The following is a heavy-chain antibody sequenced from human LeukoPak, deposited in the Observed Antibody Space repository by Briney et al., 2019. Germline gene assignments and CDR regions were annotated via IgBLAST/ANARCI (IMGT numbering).Heavy chain of an antibody. CDR2: ISTHNDHT. J-gene: IGHJ5*02. D-gene: IGHD2-2*03. CDR3: ARDLGYCNNNRCYRNWFDP. CDR1: GYSFTDNG. Sequence: ASVKVSCKASGYSFTDNGLSWVRQVPGQGLEWMGWISTHNDHTNYAQKFQGRVSMTTDTSASTACMELRSLRSDDTAVYYCARDLGYCNNNRCYRNWFDPWGQGTLVTVSS. V-gene: IGHV1-18*01.